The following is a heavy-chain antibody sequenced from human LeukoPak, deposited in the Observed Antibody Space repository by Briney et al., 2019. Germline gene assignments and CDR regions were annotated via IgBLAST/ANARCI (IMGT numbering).Heavy chain of an antibody. J-gene: IGHJ4*02. V-gene: IGHV3-7*01. Sequence: GGSLRLSCVVSGYSFSSNMMTWVRQAPGKGLEWMATIKPGGSARYCVDSGKGRFTISRDNAKNSLYLQLTSLRAEDTAVYYCMSAHGYWGQGTLVTVSS. CDR1: GYSFSSNM. CDR2: IKPGGSAR. CDR3: MSAHGY.